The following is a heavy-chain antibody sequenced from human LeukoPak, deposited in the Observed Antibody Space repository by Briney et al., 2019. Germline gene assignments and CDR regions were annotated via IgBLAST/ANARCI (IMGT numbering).Heavy chain of an antibody. Sequence: PGGSLRLSCAASGFTFDDYAMHWVRQAPGKGLEWVSGISWNNDNRGYADSVKGRFTISRDNAKNSLYLQMNNLRAEDTALYYCAKDMVGSGGSGSGFDSWGQGTLVTVSS. CDR3: AKDMVGSGGSGSGFDS. CDR1: GFTFDDYA. V-gene: IGHV3-9*01. CDR2: ISWNNDNR. D-gene: IGHD3-3*01. J-gene: IGHJ4*02.